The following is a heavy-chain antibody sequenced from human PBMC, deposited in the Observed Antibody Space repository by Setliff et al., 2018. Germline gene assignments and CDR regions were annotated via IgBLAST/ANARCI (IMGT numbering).Heavy chain of an antibody. Sequence: SETLSLTCAVSGGSISGGGYYWSWIRQHPRKGLEWIGYIYYSGSTNYTPSLKSRVTLSVDTSRNHFSLKLNSVTAADTAVYYCARSGYYSIDAFDIWGQGTMVTVSS. V-gene: IGHV4-31*11. CDR3: ARSGYYSIDAFDI. J-gene: IGHJ3*02. D-gene: IGHD3-22*01. CDR2: IYYSGST. CDR1: GGSISGGGYY.